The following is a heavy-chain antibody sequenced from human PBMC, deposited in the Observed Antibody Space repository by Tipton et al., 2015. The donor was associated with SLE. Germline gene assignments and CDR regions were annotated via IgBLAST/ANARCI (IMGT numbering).Heavy chain of an antibody. Sequence: QLVQSGAEVKKPGESLKISCKGSGYSFTSHWIGWVRQMPGKGLEWMGIIYPGDSDTKISPSFQGQVTISVDKSISTAYLQWSCLKASDTAMYYCARSRDDFWSGYDTFNIWGQGTMVTVSS. V-gene: IGHV5-51*03. J-gene: IGHJ3*02. CDR2: IYPGDSDT. D-gene: IGHD3-3*01. CDR3: ARSRDDFWSGYDTFNI. CDR1: GYSFTSHW.